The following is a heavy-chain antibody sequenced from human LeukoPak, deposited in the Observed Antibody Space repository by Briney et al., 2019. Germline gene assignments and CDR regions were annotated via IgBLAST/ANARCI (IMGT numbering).Heavy chain of an antibody. Sequence: GRSLRLSCAASAFTFSSYGMHWDRQAQGKGLEWVAFIWYDGSNKTYADSVKGRFTISRDNSKNTLYLQMNSLRAEDTAVSYCAREALYDSESGMDVWGQGTTVTVSS. V-gene: IGHV3-33*01. J-gene: IGHJ6*02. CDR1: AFTFSSYG. CDR2: IWYDGSNK. D-gene: IGHD3-22*01. CDR3: AREALYDSESGMDV.